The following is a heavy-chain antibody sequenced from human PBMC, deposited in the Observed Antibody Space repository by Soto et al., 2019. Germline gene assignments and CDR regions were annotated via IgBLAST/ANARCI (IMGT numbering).Heavy chain of an antibody. V-gene: IGHV3-30-3*01. J-gene: IGHJ4*02. D-gene: IGHD2-21*01. Sequence: GGSLRLSCAASGFTFSRHAMDWVRQAPGKGLEWVAFISDNGRTKDYADSVKGRFTISRDNSKNTLYLQMNSLRADDTAVYYCARDLTENYSFDYWGQGTLVTVYS. CDR3: ARDLTENYSFDY. CDR1: GFTFSRHA. CDR2: ISDNGRTK.